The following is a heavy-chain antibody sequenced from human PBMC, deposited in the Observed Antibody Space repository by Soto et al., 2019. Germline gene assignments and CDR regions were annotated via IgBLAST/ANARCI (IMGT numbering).Heavy chain of an antibody. V-gene: IGHV3-23*01. CDR1: GFTFSSYA. D-gene: IGHD6-13*01. CDR3: AKGIFQLVRFMYFDL. Sequence: EVQLLESGGGLVQPGGSLGLSCAASGFTFSSYAMSWVRQAPGKGLEWVSAISGSGGSTYYADSVKGRFTISRDNSKNTLYLQMNSLRAEDTAVYYCAKGIFQLVRFMYFDLWGRGTLVTVSS. J-gene: IGHJ2*01. CDR2: ISGSGGST.